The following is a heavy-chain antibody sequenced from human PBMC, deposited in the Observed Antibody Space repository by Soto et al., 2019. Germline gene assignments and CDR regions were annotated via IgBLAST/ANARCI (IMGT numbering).Heavy chain of an antibody. CDR3: AAAYTASSVWFDP. Sequence: GASVKVSCKASRHTFSGYYMHWVRQAPGQGLEWMGIINPSGASTTYAQKFQGRVNMTRDTSTGTVFMELSSPRSDDTAVYYCAAAYTASSVWFDPWGQGTLVTVSS. V-gene: IGHV1-46*01. CDR2: INPSGAST. D-gene: IGHD6-6*01. J-gene: IGHJ5*02. CDR1: RHTFSGYY.